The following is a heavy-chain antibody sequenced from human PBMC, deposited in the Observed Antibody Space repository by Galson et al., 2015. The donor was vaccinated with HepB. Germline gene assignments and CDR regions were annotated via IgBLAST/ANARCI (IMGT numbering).Heavy chain of an antibody. J-gene: IGHJ4*02. CDR3: ARAIGYSYGYAY. CDR2: INGDGSST. V-gene: IGHV3-74*01. CDR1: GFTFSNSW. D-gene: IGHD5-18*01. Sequence: SLRLSCAASGFTFSNSWMHWVRQAPGKGLAWVSRINGDGSSTDYVASVKGRFTISRDNAKNTLYLQMNSLRAEDTAVYYCARAIGYSYGYAYWGQGTLVTVSS.